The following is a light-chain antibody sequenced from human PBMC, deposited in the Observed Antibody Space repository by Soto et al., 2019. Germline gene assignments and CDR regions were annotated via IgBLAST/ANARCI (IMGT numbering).Light chain of an antibody. Sequence: QSVLTQPPSASGSPGQSVTISCTGTSSDVGGYNYVSWYQQHPGKAPKLMIYEVSKRPSGVPDRFSGSKSGNTASLTVSGLQAEVEADYYCSSYAGSTSCVFGTGTKVTVL. CDR3: SSYAGSTSCV. V-gene: IGLV2-8*01. CDR2: EVS. J-gene: IGLJ1*01. CDR1: SSDVGGYNY.